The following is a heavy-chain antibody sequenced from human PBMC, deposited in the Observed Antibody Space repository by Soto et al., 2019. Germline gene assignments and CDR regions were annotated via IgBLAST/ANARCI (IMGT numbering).Heavy chain of an antibody. J-gene: IGHJ4*02. V-gene: IGHV4-31*03. D-gene: IGHD3-22*01. Sequence: QVQLQESGPGLVEPSQTLSLTCTVSGGSINSGGYYWSWIRQHPGKGLEWIGKIFYTGSTTYNPSLKSRVTISVDTSKNQFSLKLKSVTAADTAVYYCARNYYNSSVFGYWGQGTLVTVDS. CDR1: GGSINSGGYY. CDR2: IFYTGST. CDR3: ARNYYNSSVFGY.